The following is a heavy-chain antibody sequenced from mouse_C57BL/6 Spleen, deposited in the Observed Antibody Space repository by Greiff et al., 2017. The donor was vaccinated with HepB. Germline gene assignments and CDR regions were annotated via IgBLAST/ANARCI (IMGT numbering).Heavy chain of an antibody. D-gene: IGHD1-1*01. J-gene: IGHJ1*03. CDR2: INPYNGDT. Sequence: VTLKESGPELVKPGDSVKISCKASGYSFTGYFMNWVMQSHGKSLEWIGRINPYNGDTFYNQKFKGKATLTVDKSSSTAHMELRSLTSEDSAVYYCGNRRGPFGSNPYWYFDVWGTGTTVTVSS. V-gene: IGHV1-20*01. CDR1: GYSFTGYF. CDR3: GNRRGPFGSNPYWYFDV.